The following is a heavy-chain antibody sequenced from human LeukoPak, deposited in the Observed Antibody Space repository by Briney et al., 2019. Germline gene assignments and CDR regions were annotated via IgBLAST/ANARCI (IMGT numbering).Heavy chain of an antibody. J-gene: IGHJ6*02. Sequence: EPLSLPCTVSGASVSSGSYYWSWIRQPPGKGLEWIGYIYYSGSTNYTPSLKSRVTISVDTSKNQFSLKLSSVTAADTAVYYCARAVRSMVRGVINYYGMDVWGQGTTVTVSS. CDR1: GASVSSGSYY. D-gene: IGHD3-10*01. V-gene: IGHV4-61*01. CDR3: ARAVRSMVRGVINYYGMDV. CDR2: IYYSGST.